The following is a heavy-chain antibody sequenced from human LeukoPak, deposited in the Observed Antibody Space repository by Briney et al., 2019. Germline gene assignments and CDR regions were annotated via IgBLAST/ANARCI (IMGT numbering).Heavy chain of an antibody. Sequence: SETLSLTCTVSGGSISDYYWSWIRQPVGKGLEWIGHIYSSGSTYYNPSLKSRVTMSVDMSKNQFSLKLSSVTAADTAVYYCARDFPHGSGRYFYEGMDVWGQGTTVTVSS. V-gene: IGHV4-4*07. CDR2: IYSSGST. CDR1: GGSISDYY. CDR3: ARDFPHGSGRYFYEGMDV. J-gene: IGHJ6*02. D-gene: IGHD2-15*01.